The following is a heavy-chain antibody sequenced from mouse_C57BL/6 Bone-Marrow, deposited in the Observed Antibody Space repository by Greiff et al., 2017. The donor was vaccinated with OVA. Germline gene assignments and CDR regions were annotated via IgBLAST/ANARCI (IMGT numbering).Heavy chain of an antibody. CDR1: GFTFTDYY. CDR2: IRNKANGYTT. Sequence: EVMLVESGGGLVQPGGSLSLSCAASGFTFTDYYMSWVRQPPGKALEWLGFIRNKANGYTTEYSASVKGRFTISRDNSQSILYLQMNALRAEDSATYYCAIYYSKEMDYWGQGTSVTVSS. J-gene: IGHJ4*01. D-gene: IGHD2-5*01. CDR3: AIYYSKEMDY. V-gene: IGHV7-3*01.